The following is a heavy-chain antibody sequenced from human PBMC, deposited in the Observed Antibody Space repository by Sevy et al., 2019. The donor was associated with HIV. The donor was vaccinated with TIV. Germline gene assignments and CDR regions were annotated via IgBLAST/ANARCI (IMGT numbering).Heavy chain of an antibody. Sequence: ASVKVSCKASGGTFSSYAISWVRQAPGQGLEWMGGIIPIFGTANYAQTFQGRVTITADESTSTAYMELSSLRSEDTAVYYCARDRALHCSSTSCYGFYYFGMDVWGQGTTVTVSS. D-gene: IGHD2-2*01. CDR1: GGTFSSYA. J-gene: IGHJ6*02. CDR3: ARDRALHCSSTSCYGFYYFGMDV. CDR2: IIPIFGTA. V-gene: IGHV1-69*13.